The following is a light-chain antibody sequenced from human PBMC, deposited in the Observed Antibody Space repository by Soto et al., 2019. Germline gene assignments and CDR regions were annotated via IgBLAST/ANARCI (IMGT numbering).Light chain of an antibody. V-gene: IGKV1D-13*01. CDR3: QQFNNYPFT. Sequence: AIQMTQSPSSLSASVGDRVTITCRASQAIGTALGWYQQKPGKAPNLLIYIASSLQSGVPSRFSGSGSGTDFTLTISSLQPEDFAIYYCQQFNNYPFTFGGGTKVDI. J-gene: IGKJ4*01. CDR1: QAIGTA. CDR2: IAS.